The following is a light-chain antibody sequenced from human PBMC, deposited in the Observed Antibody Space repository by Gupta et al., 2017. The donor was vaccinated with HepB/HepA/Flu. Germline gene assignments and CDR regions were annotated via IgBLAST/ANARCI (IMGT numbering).Light chain of an antibody. Sequence: SYVLTQPPSVSVAPGKTARITCGRNNIGSKSVHWYQQRPGQAPVLVVYDDRTRPSGIPVRFSGSNSGNTATLTISRVEAGDEADYYCQVWDNAIDHAVLGGGTKLTVL. CDR1: NIGSKS. J-gene: IGLJ2*01. V-gene: IGLV3-21*03. CDR2: DDR. CDR3: QVWDNAIDHAV.